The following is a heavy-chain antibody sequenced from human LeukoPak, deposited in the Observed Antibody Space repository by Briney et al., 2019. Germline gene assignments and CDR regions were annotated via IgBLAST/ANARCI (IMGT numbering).Heavy chain of an antibody. CDR3: AKGSDDTSGYYYPNFDY. J-gene: IGHJ4*02. V-gene: IGHV3-23*01. Sequence: EPLSLSCAASGFTCSSYSMSWVRKTAGKGLGFVSTISGRVVNTYYADSVKGRFTISRDNSKNTLYLQMNSRRAEDRAVYYCAKGSDDTSGYYYPNFDYWGQGTLVTVSS. CDR2: ISGRVVNT. D-gene: IGHD3-22*01. CDR1: GFTCSSYS.